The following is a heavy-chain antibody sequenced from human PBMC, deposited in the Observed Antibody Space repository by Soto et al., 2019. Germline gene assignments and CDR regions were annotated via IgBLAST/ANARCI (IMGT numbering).Heavy chain of an antibody. CDR1: GFTVSSNY. J-gene: IGHJ4*02. CDR2: IYSGCAT. D-gene: IGHD1-20*01. V-gene: IGHV3-53*01. CDR3: ARGFNWLAY. Sequence: PGGSLRLSCAAAGFTVSSNYMTWVRQAPGEGLEWVSVIYSGCATYYADSVKGRFTLSRDNSKNTLYLQMNILRAEDTAVYYCARGFNWLAYWGQGTLVTVSS.